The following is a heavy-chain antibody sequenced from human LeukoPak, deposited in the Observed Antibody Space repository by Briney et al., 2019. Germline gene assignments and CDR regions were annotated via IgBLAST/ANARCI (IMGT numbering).Heavy chain of an antibody. CDR1: GFTFSSYS. CDR3: ARVLSPPGPYNWNDVGWFDP. D-gene: IGHD1-20*01. CDR2: ISSSSRYL. V-gene: IGHV3-21*01. J-gene: IGHJ5*02. Sequence: GGSLRLSCAASGFTFSSYSMNWVRQAPGKGLEWVSSISSSSRYLYYSDSVKGRFTISRDNAKNSLYLQMNSLRAEDTAVYYCARVLSPPGPYNWNDVGWFDPWGQGTLVTVSS.